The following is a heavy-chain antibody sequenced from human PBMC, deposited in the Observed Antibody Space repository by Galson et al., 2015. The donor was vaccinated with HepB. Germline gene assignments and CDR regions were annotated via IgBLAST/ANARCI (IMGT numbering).Heavy chain of an antibody. Sequence: SLRLSCAASGFTFSSYWMSWVRQAPGKGLEWVANIKQDGSEKYYVDSVRGRFTISRDNAKNSLYLQMNSLRAEDTAVYYCARDTPIQLWLLDYWGQGTLVTVSS. CDR2: IKQDGSEK. V-gene: IGHV3-7*03. CDR3: ARDTPIQLWLLDY. J-gene: IGHJ4*02. D-gene: IGHD5-18*01. CDR1: GFTFSSYW.